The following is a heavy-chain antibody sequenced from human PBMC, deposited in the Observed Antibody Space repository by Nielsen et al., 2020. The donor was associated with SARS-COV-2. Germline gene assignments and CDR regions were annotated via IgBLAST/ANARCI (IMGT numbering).Heavy chain of an antibody. D-gene: IGHD2-15*01. CDR2: INPNSGDT. V-gene: IGHV1-2*04. CDR1: GYTFTDYY. CDR3: ARAVAVLATEYYFDY. Sequence: ASVKASCKASGYTFTDYYMHWVRQAPGQGLEWMGWINPNSGDTNYAQNFQGWVTMTRDTSINTAYMELSRLKSDDTAVYYCARAVAVLATEYYFDYWGQGTLVTVSS. J-gene: IGHJ4*02.